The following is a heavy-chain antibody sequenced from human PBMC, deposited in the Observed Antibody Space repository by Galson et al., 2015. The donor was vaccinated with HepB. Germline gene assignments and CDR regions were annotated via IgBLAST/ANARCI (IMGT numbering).Heavy chain of an antibody. V-gene: IGHV3-64*02. J-gene: IGHJ5*02. CDR3: ARSEEWELPSDL. D-gene: IGHD1-26*01. Sequence: SLRLSCAASGFSLRKYAIHWVRQVPGKGLDKVSGISTHGAYTYSAESVKGRFIISRDNSRNTVYLQMDRLTTEDKAVYYCARSEEWELPSDLWGRGTLVTVSS. CDR1: GFSLRKYA. CDR2: ISTHGAYT.